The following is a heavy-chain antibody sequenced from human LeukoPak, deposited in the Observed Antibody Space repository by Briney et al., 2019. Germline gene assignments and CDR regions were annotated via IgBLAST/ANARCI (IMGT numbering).Heavy chain of an antibody. Sequence: GGSLRVSCVASGFTFRIYGMAWVRQAPGKGLEWVSTFSGSDTSRTYYSDSVKGRFTISRDNSKNTVHLQMSNLRPEDTAVYFCARGISSSRLGQYFDAWGRGTVVSVSS. J-gene: IGHJ4*02. CDR3: ARGISSSRLGQYFDA. V-gene: IGHV3-23*01. CDR1: GFTFRIYG. D-gene: IGHD6-13*01. CDR2: FSGSDTSRT.